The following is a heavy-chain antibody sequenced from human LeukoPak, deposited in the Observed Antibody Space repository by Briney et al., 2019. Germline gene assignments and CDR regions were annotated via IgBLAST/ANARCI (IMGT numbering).Heavy chain of an antibody. CDR2: INPNSGVT. CDR1: GYTFTGYY. CDR3: ALGAPIPYSSSWNY. D-gene: IGHD6-13*01. J-gene: IGHJ4*02. V-gene: IGHV1-2*02. Sequence: ASVKVSCKASGYTFTGYYMHWVRQAPGQGLEWMGWINPNSGVTNYAQKFQGRVTMTRDTSISTAYMEVSRLISDDPAVYYCALGAPIPYSSSWNYWGQGTLVTVSS.